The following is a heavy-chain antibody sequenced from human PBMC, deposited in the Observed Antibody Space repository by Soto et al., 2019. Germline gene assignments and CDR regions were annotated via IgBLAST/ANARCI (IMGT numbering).Heavy chain of an antibody. CDR2: IYYRGST. J-gene: IGHJ6*02. Sequence: SETLSLTCTVSGGSISSHYWSWVRQAPGKGLEWIGHIYYRGSTNYNPSLRSRSTISVDTSKNQFSLKLNSVTTADAAVYYCARDGREASGMDVWGQGTKVTVSS. V-gene: IGHV4-59*11. CDR3: ARDGREASGMDV. D-gene: IGHD1-26*01. CDR1: GGSISSHY.